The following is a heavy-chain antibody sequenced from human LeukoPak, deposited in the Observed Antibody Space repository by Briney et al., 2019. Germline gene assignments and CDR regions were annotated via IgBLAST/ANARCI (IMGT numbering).Heavy chain of an antibody. Sequence: GGSLRLSCAASGHTFSSYSMNWVRQAPGKGLEWVSYISSSSTTIYYAGSVKGRSTISRDNAKNSLYLQMNSLRDEDTAVYYCARVMYSGSYYSVDYWGQGTLVTVSS. CDR2: ISSSSTTI. CDR1: GHTFSSYS. D-gene: IGHD1-26*01. J-gene: IGHJ4*02. CDR3: ARVMYSGSYYSVDY. V-gene: IGHV3-48*02.